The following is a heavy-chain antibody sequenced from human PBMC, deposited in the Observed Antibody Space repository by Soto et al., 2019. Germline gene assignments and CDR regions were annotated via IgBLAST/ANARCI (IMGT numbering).Heavy chain of an antibody. Sequence: QVQRVESGGGVVQPGRSLRLSCAASGFTFSSYGMHWVRQAPGKGLEWVAVISYDGSNKYYADSVKGRFTISRDNSKNTLYLQMNSLRAEDTAVYYCAKGRQYCSSTSCPMDVWGQGTTVTVSS. CDR2: ISYDGSNK. J-gene: IGHJ6*02. CDR1: GFTFSSYG. D-gene: IGHD2-2*01. CDR3: AKGRQYCSSTSCPMDV. V-gene: IGHV3-30*18.